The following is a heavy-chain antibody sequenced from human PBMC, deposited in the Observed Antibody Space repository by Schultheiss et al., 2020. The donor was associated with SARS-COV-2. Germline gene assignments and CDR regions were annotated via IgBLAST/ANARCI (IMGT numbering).Heavy chain of an antibody. Sequence: GGSLRLSCAASGFTFSNYAMNWVRQAPGKGLEWVALISYDGGNKYYADSVKGRFTISRDNSKNTLYLQMNSLRAEDTAVYYCAKDHDPIAVAGTTDYWGQGTLVTVSS. CDR3: AKDHDPIAVAGTTDY. J-gene: IGHJ4*02. D-gene: IGHD6-19*01. CDR2: ISYDGGNK. CDR1: GFTFSNYA. V-gene: IGHV3-30-3*01.